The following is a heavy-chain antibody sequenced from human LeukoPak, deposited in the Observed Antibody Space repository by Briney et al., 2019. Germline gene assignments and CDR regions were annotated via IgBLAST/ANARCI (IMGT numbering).Heavy chain of an antibody. D-gene: IGHD2-21*01. Sequence: GGSLRISCAASGFNFDAYAMSWVRQAPGKGLEWVSGISKSGRTTFYTDSVKGRFTISRDNSKNTLHLQMNRLRAEDTALYYCAKDHDNTDYYYYFDSWGQGTLVSVSS. V-gene: IGHV3-23*01. CDR3: AKDHDNTDYYYYFDS. CDR2: ISKSGRTT. J-gene: IGHJ4*02. CDR1: GFNFDAYA.